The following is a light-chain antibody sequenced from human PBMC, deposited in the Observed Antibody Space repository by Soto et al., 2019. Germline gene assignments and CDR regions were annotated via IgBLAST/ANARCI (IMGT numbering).Light chain of an antibody. CDR2: KVS. J-gene: IGKJ1*01. Sequence: DVVMTQSPLSLPVTLGQPASLSCRSSQSLVHPDGNIYLSWFQQRPGQSPRRLIYKVSNRDSGVPDRISGSGSGTGFTLRISRVEAEDVGIYYCMQGTHWPWTFGQGTKVDIK. CDR3: MQGTHWPWT. V-gene: IGKV2-30*02. CDR1: QSLVHPDGNIY.